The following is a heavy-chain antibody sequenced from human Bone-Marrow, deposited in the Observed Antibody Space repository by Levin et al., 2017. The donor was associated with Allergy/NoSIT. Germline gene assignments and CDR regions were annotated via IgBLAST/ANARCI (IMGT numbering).Heavy chain of an antibody. CDR3: ARGTAWRWADY. J-gene: IGHJ4*02. CDR1: GFSASKNF. Sequence: HPGGSLRLSCAAFGFSASKNFMSWVRQAPGKGLEWVSVIYAGGSTYYADSVRARFTISRDTSKNTVFLQMSNLRADDTAVYYCARGTAWRWADYWGQGTLVTVSS. D-gene: IGHD2-21*02. V-gene: IGHV3-53*01. CDR2: IYAGGST.